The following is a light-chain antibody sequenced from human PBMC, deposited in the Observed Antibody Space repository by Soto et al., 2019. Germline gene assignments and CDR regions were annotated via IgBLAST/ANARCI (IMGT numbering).Light chain of an antibody. Sequence: DIQLTTSPSTLSASVGGTVTITCRASQSISSWLAWYQQKPGKAPKLLIYKASTLKSGVPSRFSGSGSGTEFTLTISSLQPDDFATYYCQHYNSYSEAFGQGTKVDIK. J-gene: IGKJ1*01. V-gene: IGKV1-5*03. CDR3: QHYNSYSEA. CDR1: QSISSW. CDR2: KAS.